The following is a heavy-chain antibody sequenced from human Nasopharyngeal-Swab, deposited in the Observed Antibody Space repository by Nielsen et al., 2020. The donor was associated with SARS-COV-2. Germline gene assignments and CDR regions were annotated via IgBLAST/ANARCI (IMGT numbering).Heavy chain of an antibody. Sequence: SVQVSCKASGGTFSSYAISWVRQAPGQGLEWMGRIIPILGIANYAQKFQGRVTITADKSTSTAYMELSSLRSEDTAAYYCARGGWLRKDYYYSYYYMDVWGKGTTVTVSS. CDR2: IIPILGIA. CDR3: ARGGWLRKDYYYSYYYMDV. V-gene: IGHV1-69*04. D-gene: IGHD5-24*01. J-gene: IGHJ6*03. CDR1: GGTFSSYA.